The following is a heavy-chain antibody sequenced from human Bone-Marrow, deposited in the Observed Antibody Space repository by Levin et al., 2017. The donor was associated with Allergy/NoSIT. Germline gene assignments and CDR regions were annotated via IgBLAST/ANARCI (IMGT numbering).Heavy chain of an antibody. J-gene: IGHJ6*02. CDR2: IKKDGSET. V-gene: IGHV3-7*01. CDR3: AREGQWPFSPRYYYYGMDV. Sequence: QSGGSLRLSCAASGFTFRDYWMSWVRQAPGKGLEWVANIKKDGSETYYVDSLKGRFTISRDNARNSLFLEVVSLRDDDTAVYYCAREGQWPFSPRYYYYGMDVWGQGTTVTVSS. D-gene: IGHD3-9*01. CDR1: GFTFRDYW.